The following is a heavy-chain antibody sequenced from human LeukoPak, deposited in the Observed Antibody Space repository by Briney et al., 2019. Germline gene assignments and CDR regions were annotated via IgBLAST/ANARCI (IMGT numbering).Heavy chain of an antibody. Sequence: GGSLRLSCAPSVFTFDDYAMHWVREAPGKGLEWVWLISWDGGRTYYADSVKGPFTISRDNSNNSLYLQMNSLRAEDTALYYCAKGAVPAAIPPLNYYYYYYMDVWGKGTTVTVSS. V-gene: IGHV3-43D*03. CDR2: ISWDGGRT. CDR1: VFTFDDYA. CDR3: AKGAVPAAIPPLNYYYYYYMDV. J-gene: IGHJ6*03. D-gene: IGHD2-2*01.